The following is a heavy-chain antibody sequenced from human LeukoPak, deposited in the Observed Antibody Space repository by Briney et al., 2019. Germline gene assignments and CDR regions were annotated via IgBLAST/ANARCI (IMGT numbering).Heavy chain of an antibody. CDR2: IKTDGSST. CDR3: ARDRGYTQGY. CDR1: GFTFSTYW. V-gene: IGHV3-74*01. Sequence: PGGSRRLSCAASGFTFSTYWMHWVRQAPGKGLVWVSHIKTDGSSTTYADSVKGRFTISRDNAKNTLYLQMNSLRAEDTAVYYCARDRGYTQGYWGQGTLVTVSS. D-gene: IGHD5-12*01. J-gene: IGHJ4*02.